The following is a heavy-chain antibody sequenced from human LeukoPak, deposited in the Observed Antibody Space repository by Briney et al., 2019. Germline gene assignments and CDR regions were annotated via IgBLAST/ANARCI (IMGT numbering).Heavy chain of an antibody. CDR2: ISASGHYT. V-gene: IGHV3-23*01. D-gene: IGHD3-16*01. Sequence: GGSLRLSCEASGFTFSNSAMSCVRQAPGKGLEWVSGISASGHYTYNADSAKGRFTISRDNSKNTLYLQMNSQRAEDTALYFCAKDGSWGDYYFYFYIDVWGKGTTVTVSS. J-gene: IGHJ6*03. CDR1: GFTFSNSA. CDR3: AKDGSWGDYYFYFYIDV.